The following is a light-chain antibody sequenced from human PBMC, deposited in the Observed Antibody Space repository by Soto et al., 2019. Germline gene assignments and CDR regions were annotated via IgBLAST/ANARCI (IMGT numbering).Light chain of an antibody. Sequence: EIVLTQSPATLSLSPGERATLSCRASQSVSYYLAWYQQKPGQAPRLLIYDASNRATGIPARFSGSGSGTDFSLPISSLEPEDFAVYYCQQRSNWPPLFTYGPGTKVDIK. V-gene: IGKV3-11*01. CDR3: QQRSNWPPLFT. CDR1: QSVSYY. CDR2: DAS. J-gene: IGKJ3*01.